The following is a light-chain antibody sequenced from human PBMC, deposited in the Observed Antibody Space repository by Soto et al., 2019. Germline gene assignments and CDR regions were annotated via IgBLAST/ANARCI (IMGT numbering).Light chain of an antibody. V-gene: IGKV1-5*03. Sequence: DIQMTQSPSTLSASVGDRVSITCRASQSISRLLAWYQQKPGKAPNLLIYQASNLETGVPSRFPGSGSGTDFTLTISRLQPDALASYYCLQYQCYWTFGQGPKVEVK. CDR1: QSISRL. CDR2: QAS. J-gene: IGKJ1*01. CDR3: LQYQCYWT.